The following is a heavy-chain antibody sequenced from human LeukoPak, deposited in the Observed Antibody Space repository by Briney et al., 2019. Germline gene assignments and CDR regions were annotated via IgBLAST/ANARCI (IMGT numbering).Heavy chain of an antibody. CDR2: IYYSGST. J-gene: IGHJ4*02. Sequence: SETLSLTCTVSGGSISSYYWSWIRQPPGKGLEWIGYIYYSGSTNYNPSLKSRVTISVDTSKNQFSLKLSSVTAADTAVYYCARGLGRLADIDYWGQGTLVRVSS. V-gene: IGHV4-59*01. CDR1: GGSISSYY. CDR3: ARGLGRLADIDY. D-gene: IGHD6-19*01.